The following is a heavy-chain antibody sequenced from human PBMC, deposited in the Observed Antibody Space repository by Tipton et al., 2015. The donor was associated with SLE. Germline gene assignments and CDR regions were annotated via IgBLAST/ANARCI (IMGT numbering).Heavy chain of an antibody. Sequence: LSLTCTVSGGSISSYYWSWIRQPPGKGLEWIGSIYYSGSTYYNPSLKSRVTISVDTSKNQFSLKLSSVTAADTAVYYCARQYDFWSGYHDYWGQGTLVTVSS. CDR1: GGSISSYY. CDR2: IYYSGST. D-gene: IGHD3-3*01. V-gene: IGHV4-59*05. J-gene: IGHJ4*02. CDR3: ARQYDFWSGYHDY.